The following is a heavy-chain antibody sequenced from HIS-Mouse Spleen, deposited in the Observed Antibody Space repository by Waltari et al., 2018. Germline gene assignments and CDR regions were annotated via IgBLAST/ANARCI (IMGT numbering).Heavy chain of an antibody. D-gene: IGHD4-17*01. CDR1: GGSISSSRYY. CDR3: ARRNSGDYGPGAFDI. Sequence: QLQLQESGPGLVKPSETLSLTCTVSGGSISSSRYYWGRIRPPPGKGREWIGSIYYSGRTYYNPSLKSRVTISVDTSKNQFSLKLSSVTAADTAVYYCARRNSGDYGPGAFDIWGQGTMVTVSS. J-gene: IGHJ3*02. V-gene: IGHV4-39*01. CDR2: IYYSGRT.